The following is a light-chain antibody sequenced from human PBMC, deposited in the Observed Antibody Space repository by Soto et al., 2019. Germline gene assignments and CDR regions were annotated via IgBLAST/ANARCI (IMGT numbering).Light chain of an antibody. CDR3: QQCDNLPPT. CDR1: QDISNN. V-gene: IGKV1-33*01. J-gene: IGKJ4*01. Sequence: DIQMTQSPSSLSASVGDRVTITCQASQDISNNLNWYQQTSGKAPKLLIYGAYNLETGVPSRFTGSQSGTDFTFTISSLQPEDVATYFCQQCDNLPPTFGGGTTLEI. CDR2: GAY.